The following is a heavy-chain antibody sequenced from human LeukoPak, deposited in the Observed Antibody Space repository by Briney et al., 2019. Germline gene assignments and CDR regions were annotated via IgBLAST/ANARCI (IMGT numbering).Heavy chain of an antibody. D-gene: IGHD2-2*02. V-gene: IGHV1-8*01. CDR3: ARRKIDIVVVPAAISGTAKSRPIMDG. CDR2: MNPNSGNT. Sequence: GAPVKVSCKASGYTFTSYDINWVRQATGQGPEWMGWMNPNSGNTGYAQKFQGRVTMTRNTSINTAYMELSSLRSEDTAVYYCARRKIDIVVVPAAISGTAKSRPIMDGWGKGTTVTVSS. J-gene: IGHJ6*03. CDR1: GYTFTSYD.